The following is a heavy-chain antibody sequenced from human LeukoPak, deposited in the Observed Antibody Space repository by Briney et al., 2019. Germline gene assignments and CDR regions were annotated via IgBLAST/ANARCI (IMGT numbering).Heavy chain of an antibody. CDR2: IYYSGST. J-gene: IGHJ4*02. Sequence: SETLSLTCTVSGGSISSSSYYWGWIRQPPGKGLEWIGSIYYSGSTYYNPSLKSRVTISVDTSKNQFSLKLSSVTAADTALYYCAGYLLYDSSGYYYELGKGFAYWGQGTLVTVSS. CDR3: AGYLLYDSSGYYYELGKGFAY. V-gene: IGHV4-39*07. CDR1: GGSISSSSYY. D-gene: IGHD3-22*01.